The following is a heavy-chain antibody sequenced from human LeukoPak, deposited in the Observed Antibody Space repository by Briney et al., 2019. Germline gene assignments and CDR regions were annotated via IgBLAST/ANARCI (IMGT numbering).Heavy chain of an antibody. CDR3: ARGIGPHQILRYFDWLLSQVDAFDI. V-gene: IGHV3-7*01. Sequence: GRSLRLSCAASGFSFGGYAMHWVRQAPGKGLEWVANIKQDGSEKYYVDSVKGRFTISRDNAKNSLYLQMNSLRAEDTAVYYCARGIGPHQILRYFDWLLSQVDAFDIWGQGTMVTVSS. D-gene: IGHD3-9*01. CDR1: GFSFGGYA. J-gene: IGHJ3*02. CDR2: IKQDGSEK.